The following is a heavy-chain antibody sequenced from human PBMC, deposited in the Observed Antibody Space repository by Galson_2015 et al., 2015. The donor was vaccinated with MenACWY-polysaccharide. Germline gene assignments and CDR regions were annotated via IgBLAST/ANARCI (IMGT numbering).Heavy chain of an antibody. CDR3: ARVEKYSGSFYILY. Sequence: SETLSLTCAVSDYSIRSGYFWGWIRQPPGKGLEWIASIFHSGTTYYNPSLKIRFTISVDTSKNQFSPKPSSVTAADTAVYYCARVEKYSGSFYILYWGQGTLVTVSS. J-gene: IGHJ4*02. D-gene: IGHD1-26*01. CDR2: IFHSGTT. CDR1: DYSIRSGYF. V-gene: IGHV4-38-2*01.